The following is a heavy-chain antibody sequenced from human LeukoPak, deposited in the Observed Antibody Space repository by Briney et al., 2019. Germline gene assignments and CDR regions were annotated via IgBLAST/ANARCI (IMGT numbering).Heavy chain of an antibody. CDR3: ARDSDSGYGPFAS. Sequence: GGSLRLSCAASGFTVSNNYMSWVRQASGKGLEWVSVIHSGGTTNYADSVQGRFTISRDNSKTTVYLHMNSLRAEDTAVYYCARDSDSGYGPFASWGQGTLVTVSS. J-gene: IGHJ4*02. D-gene: IGHD5-12*01. V-gene: IGHV3-53*01. CDR1: GFTVSNNY. CDR2: IHSGGTT.